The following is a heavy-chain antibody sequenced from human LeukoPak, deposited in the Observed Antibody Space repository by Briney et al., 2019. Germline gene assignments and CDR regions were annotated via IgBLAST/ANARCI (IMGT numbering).Heavy chain of an antibody. J-gene: IGHJ5*02. CDR2: IYPADSDI. CDR1: GYRFTNYW. V-gene: IGHV5-51*01. CDR3: ARQEYCSGGSCYTWFDP. D-gene: IGHD2-15*01. Sequence: GESLKISCKGSGYRFTNYWIGWVRQMPGKGLEWMGIIYPADSDIRYSPSFQGQVTISADKSISTAYLQWSSLKASDTAIYYCARQEYCSGGSCYTWFDPWSQGTLVTVSS.